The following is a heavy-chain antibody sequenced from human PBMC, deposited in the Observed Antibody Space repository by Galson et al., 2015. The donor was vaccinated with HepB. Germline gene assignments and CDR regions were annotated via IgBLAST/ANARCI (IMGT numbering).Heavy chain of an antibody. Sequence: SVKVSCKASGGTFSRYAISWVRQAPGQGLEWMGGIIPIFGTANYAQKFQGRVTITADESTSTAYMELSSLRSEDTAVYYCARGRGDTAMVTFENWFDPWGQGTLVTVSS. CDR2: IIPIFGTA. D-gene: IGHD5-18*01. CDR1: GGTFSRYA. CDR3: ARGRGDTAMVTFENWFDP. J-gene: IGHJ5*02. V-gene: IGHV1-69*13.